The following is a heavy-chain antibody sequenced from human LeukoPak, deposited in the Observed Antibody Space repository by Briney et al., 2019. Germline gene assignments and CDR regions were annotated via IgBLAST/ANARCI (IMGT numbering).Heavy chain of an antibody. CDR1: GFTFSSYD. CDR3: ARGLRPQAVAAYYFDY. Sequence: GGSLRLSCAASGFTFSSYDMHWVRQATGKGLEWVSAIGTAGDTYYPGSVKGRFTISRENAENSLYLQMNSLRAGDTAVYYCARGLRPQAVAAYYFDYWGQGTLVTVSS. V-gene: IGHV3-13*01. CDR2: IGTAGDT. J-gene: IGHJ4*02. D-gene: IGHD6-19*01.